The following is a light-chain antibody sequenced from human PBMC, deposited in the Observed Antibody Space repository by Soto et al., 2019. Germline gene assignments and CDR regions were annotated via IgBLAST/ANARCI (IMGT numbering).Light chain of an antibody. Sequence: QSALTQPASVSGSPGQSITISCTGTSSDVGNYDLVSWYQHHPGEAPKLLIYEATRRPSGVPNRFSGSKSGNTASLTISGLQAEDETDYYCSSYTSTNTIVFGGGTKLTVL. CDR2: EAT. J-gene: IGLJ2*01. CDR3: SSYTSTNTIV. V-gene: IGLV2-14*02. CDR1: SSDVGNYDL.